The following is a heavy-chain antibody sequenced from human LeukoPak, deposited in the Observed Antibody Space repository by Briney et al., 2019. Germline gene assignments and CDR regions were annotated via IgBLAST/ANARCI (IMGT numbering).Heavy chain of an antibody. J-gene: IGHJ4*02. D-gene: IGHD6-19*01. CDR3: ARSVYSSGWYDY. CDR1: GGSISSGSYY. Sequence: SETLSLTCTVSGGSISSGSYYWSWIRQPAGKGLEWIGRIYTSGSTNYNPSLKSRVTISVDTSKNQFSLKLSSVTAADTAVYYCARSVYSSGWYDYWGQGTLVTVSS. CDR2: IYTSGST. V-gene: IGHV4-61*02.